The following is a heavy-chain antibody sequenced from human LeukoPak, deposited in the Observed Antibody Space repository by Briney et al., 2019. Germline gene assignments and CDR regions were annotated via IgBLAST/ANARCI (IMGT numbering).Heavy chain of an antibody. CDR2: ISSGSSYI. CDR3: ARISSSSDFYYNGMDV. CDR1: GFTLRTYY. Sequence: GGSLRLSCAASGFTLRTYYMNWVRQAPGKGLEWVSSISSGSSYIYYRDSVKGRLTISRDDAKNSLFLQMNSLRVEDTAVYYCARISSSSDFYYNGMDVWGQGTTVTVSS. D-gene: IGHD6-6*01. J-gene: IGHJ6*02. V-gene: IGHV3-21*01.